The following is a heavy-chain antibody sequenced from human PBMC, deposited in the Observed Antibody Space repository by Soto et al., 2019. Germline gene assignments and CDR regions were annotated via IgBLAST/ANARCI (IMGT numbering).Heavy chain of an antibody. J-gene: IGHJ4*02. CDR1: GGTFSSYT. D-gene: IGHD6-19*01. CDR3: ATSSGWYGRFDY. CDR2: IIPILGIA. V-gene: IGHV1-69*02. Sequence: SVTVSCKASGGTFSSYTISWVRQAPGQGLEWMGRIIPILGIANYAQKFQGRVTITADKSTSTAYMELSSLRSEDKAVYYCATSSGWYGRFDYWGQGTLVTVSS.